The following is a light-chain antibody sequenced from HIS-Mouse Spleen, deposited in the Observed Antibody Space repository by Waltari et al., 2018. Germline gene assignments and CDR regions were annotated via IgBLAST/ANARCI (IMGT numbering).Light chain of an antibody. CDR2: EDS. CDR3: YSTDSSGNHRV. V-gene: IGLV3-10*01. J-gene: IGLJ2*01. CDR1: SLPKKF. Sequence: SYDLTHPPPVPVSPGQQARIPCSGDSLPKKFAYWYQQKSGQAPVLVIYEDSKRPSGIPEGFSGASSGTMATLTISGAQVEDEADYYCYSTDSSGNHRVFGGGTKLTVL.